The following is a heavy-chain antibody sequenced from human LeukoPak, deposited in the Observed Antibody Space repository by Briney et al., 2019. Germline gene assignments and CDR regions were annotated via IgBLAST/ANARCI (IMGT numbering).Heavy chain of an antibody. J-gene: IGHJ6*02. D-gene: IGHD2-2*01. CDR2: ISGDGGST. V-gene: IGHV3-43*02. CDR3: AKDFEDIVVVPAAILQPLDYYYYGMDV. CDR1: GFTFSSYA. Sequence: PGGSLRLSCAASGFTFSSYAMSWVRQAPGKGLEWVSLISGDGGSTYYADSVKGRFTISRDNSKNSLYLQMNSLRTEDTALYYCAKDFEDIVVVPAAILQPLDYYYYGMDVWGQGTTVTVSS.